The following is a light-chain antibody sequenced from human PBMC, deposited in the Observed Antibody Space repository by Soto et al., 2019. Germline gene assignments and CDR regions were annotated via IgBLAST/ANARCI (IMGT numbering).Light chain of an antibody. CDR1: SSHIGSNT. Sequence: VLTQPPSASGTARQRVSISCSGRSSHIGSNTVNWYQQLPGTAPKLLIYSNNQRPSGVPDRFSGSKSGTSASLAISGLQSEDEDDYYCAAWDDSLNGRYVFGTGTKVTVL. J-gene: IGLJ1*01. V-gene: IGLV1-44*01. CDR2: SNN. CDR3: AAWDDSLNGRYV.